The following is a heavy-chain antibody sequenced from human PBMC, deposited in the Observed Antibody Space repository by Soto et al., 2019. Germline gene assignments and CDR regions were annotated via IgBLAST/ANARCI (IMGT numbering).Heavy chain of an antibody. CDR2: IYYSGST. V-gene: IGHV4-39*01. D-gene: IGHD1-26*01. CDR1: GASISSNSYY. Sequence: SETLSLTCTLSGASISSNSYYWGWIRQPPGKGLEWIGKIYYSGSTYYNPSLKNRVTISVDTSKNQFSLKLSSVTAADTAVYYCARHGARGGWELRPDYWGQGTLVTVSS. CDR3: ARHGARGGWELRPDY. J-gene: IGHJ4*02.